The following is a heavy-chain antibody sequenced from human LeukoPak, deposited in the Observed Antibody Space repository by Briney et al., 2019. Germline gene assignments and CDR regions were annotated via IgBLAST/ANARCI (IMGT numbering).Heavy chain of an antibody. V-gene: IGHV1-2*02. CDR1: GYTFTGYY. J-gene: IGHJ4*02. CDR2: INPNSGGT. Sequence: ASVKVSCKASGYTFTGYYMHWVRQAPGQGLEWMGWINPNSGGTNYAQKFQGRVTMTRDTSISTAYMELSRLRSDDTAVYYCASLDCSSTSCPFDYWGQGTLVTVSS. CDR3: ASLDCSSTSCPFDY. D-gene: IGHD2-2*01.